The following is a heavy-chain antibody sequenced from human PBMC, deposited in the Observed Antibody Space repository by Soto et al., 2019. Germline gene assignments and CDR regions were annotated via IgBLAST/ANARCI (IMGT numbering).Heavy chain of an antibody. CDR1: GGSISNNYYY. V-gene: IGHV4-39*01. D-gene: IGHD2-2*01. Sequence: SETLSLTCTVSGGSISNNYYYWGWIRQPPAKGLEWIGSIYYSGRTYYNPSLESRVTISRDTSKSQFSLKVSSVTATDTAVYYCARFCSTTSCYRDYWGQGTLVTVSS. CDR3: ARFCSTTSCYRDY. CDR2: IYYSGRT. J-gene: IGHJ4*02.